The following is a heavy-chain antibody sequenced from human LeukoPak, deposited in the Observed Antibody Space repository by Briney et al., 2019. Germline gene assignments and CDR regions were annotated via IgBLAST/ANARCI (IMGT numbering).Heavy chain of an antibody. V-gene: IGHV3-23*01. Sequence: GGSLRLSSAASGFTFSSYAMSWVRQAPGKGLEWVSAISGSGGSTYYADSVKGRFTISRDNSKNTLYLQMNSLRAEDTAVYYCAKCGGDYSYYFDYWGQGTLVTVPS. D-gene: IGHD2-21*02. CDR2: ISGSGGST. CDR1: GFTFSSYA. J-gene: IGHJ4*02. CDR3: AKCGGDYSYYFDY.